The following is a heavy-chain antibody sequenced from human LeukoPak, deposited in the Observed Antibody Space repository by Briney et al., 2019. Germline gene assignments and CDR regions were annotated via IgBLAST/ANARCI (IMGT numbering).Heavy chain of an antibody. V-gene: IGHV3-53*01. J-gene: IGHJ4*02. CDR1: GFTVSSNY. Sequence: PGGSLRLSCAASGFTVSSNYMSWVRQAPGKGLEWVSVIYSGGSTYYADSVKGRFTISRDNSKNTLYLQMNSLRAEDTAVYYCARHYDFWSGSYYFDYWGQGTLVTVSS. CDR2: IYSGGST. CDR3: ARHYDFWSGSYYFDY. D-gene: IGHD3-3*01.